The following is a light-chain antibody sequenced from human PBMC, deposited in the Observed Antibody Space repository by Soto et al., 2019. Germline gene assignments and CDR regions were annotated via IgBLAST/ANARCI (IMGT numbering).Light chain of an antibody. CDR2: EVS. V-gene: IGLV2-14*01. Sequence: QSALTQPASVSGSPGQSITISCTGTSSDVGGYNFVSWYQHHPGKAPKLIIYEVSKRPSGVSNRFSASKSGNTASLTISGLQAEDEADYYCSSYTNSSTLVGFGGGTKLTVL. J-gene: IGLJ2*01. CDR3: SSYTNSSTLVG. CDR1: SSDVGGYNF.